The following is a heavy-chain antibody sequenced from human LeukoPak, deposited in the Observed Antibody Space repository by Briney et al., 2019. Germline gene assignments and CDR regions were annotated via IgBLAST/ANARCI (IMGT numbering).Heavy chain of an antibody. J-gene: IGHJ3*02. D-gene: IGHD3-22*01. V-gene: IGHV3-23*01. Sequence: PGGSLRLSCAASGVTLSSYAMSWARQAPGKGLEWVSGISSSGSGGSTYYADSVKGRFTISRDNSKNTLYLQMNSLRAEDTAVYYCAKDLREIVVVYDAFDIWGQGTMVTVSS. CDR1: GVTLSSYA. CDR2: ISSSGSGGST. CDR3: AKDLREIVVVYDAFDI.